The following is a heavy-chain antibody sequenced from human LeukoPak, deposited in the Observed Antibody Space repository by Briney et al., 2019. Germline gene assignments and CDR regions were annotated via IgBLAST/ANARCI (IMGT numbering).Heavy chain of an antibody. D-gene: IGHD2-2*01. J-gene: IGHJ5*02. Sequence: ASVKVSCKASGYTFTGYYMHWVRQAPGQGLEWMGWINPNSGGTNYAQTFQGRVTMTRDTSISTAYMELSRLRSDDTAVYYCARVSCSSTSCRGNWFDPWGQGTLVTVSS. CDR1: GYTFTGYY. CDR3: ARVSCSSTSCRGNWFDP. V-gene: IGHV1-2*02. CDR2: INPNSGGT.